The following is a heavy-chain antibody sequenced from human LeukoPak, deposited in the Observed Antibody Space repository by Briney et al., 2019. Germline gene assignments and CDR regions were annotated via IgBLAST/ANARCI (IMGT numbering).Heavy chain of an antibody. J-gene: IGHJ4*02. D-gene: IGHD6-13*01. CDR3: ARGALVPLYYFDY. CDR1: GGSISSYY. V-gene: IGHV4-4*07. Sequence: SETLSLTCTVSGGSISSYYWNWIRQPPGKGLEWIGRIYTSGSTDYNPSLKSRVTMSVDTSKNQFSLKLSSVTAADTAVYFCARGALVPLYYFDYWGQGTLVTVSS. CDR2: IYTSGST.